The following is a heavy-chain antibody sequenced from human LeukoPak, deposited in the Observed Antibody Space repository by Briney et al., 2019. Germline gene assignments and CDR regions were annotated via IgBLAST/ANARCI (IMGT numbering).Heavy chain of an antibody. D-gene: IGHD5-18*01. CDR1: GFTFSSYE. J-gene: IGHJ4*02. Sequence: PGGSLRLSCAASGFTFSSYEMNWVRQAPGKGLEWVSYIGSRATAIYYADSVKGRFTISRDSAKNSLYLQMNSLRGEDTAVYYCARGYRYGLDDWGQGTLVTVSS. CDR2: IGSRATAI. V-gene: IGHV3-48*03. CDR3: ARGYRYGLDD.